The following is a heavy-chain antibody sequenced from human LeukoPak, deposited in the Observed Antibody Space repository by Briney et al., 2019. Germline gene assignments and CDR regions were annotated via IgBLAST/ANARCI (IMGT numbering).Heavy chain of an antibody. Sequence: GRSLRPSCAASGFTFSSYAMHWVRQAPGKGLEWVAVISYDGSNKYYADSVKGRFTISRDNSKNTLYLQMNSLRAEDTAVYYCARNHDAFDIWGQGTMVTVSS. D-gene: IGHD1-14*01. CDR1: GFTFSSYA. J-gene: IGHJ3*02. V-gene: IGHV3-30*04. CDR3: ARNHDAFDI. CDR2: ISYDGSNK.